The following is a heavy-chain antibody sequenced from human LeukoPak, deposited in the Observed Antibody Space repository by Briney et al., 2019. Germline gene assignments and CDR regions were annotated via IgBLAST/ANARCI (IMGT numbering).Heavy chain of an antibody. CDR3: AKDRLLYYYDSSGYYFDY. V-gene: IGHV3-53*01. CDR2: IYSGGST. CDR1: GFTVSSNY. D-gene: IGHD3-22*01. J-gene: IGHJ4*02. Sequence: PGGSLRLSCAASGFTVSSNYMSWVRQAPGKWLEWVSVIYSGGSTYYADSVKGRFTISRDNSKNTLYLQMNSLRAEDTAVYYCAKDRLLYYYDSSGYYFDYWGQGTLVTVSS.